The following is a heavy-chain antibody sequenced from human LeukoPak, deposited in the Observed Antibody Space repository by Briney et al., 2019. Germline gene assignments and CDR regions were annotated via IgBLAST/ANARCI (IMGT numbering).Heavy chain of an antibody. CDR2: IIPIFGTA. D-gene: IGHD3-22*01. Sequence: SVKVSCKASGGTFSSYAISWVRQAPGQGLEWMGGIIPIFGTANYAQKFQGRVTITADESTSTAYMELSSLRSEDTAVYYCARDSAYYSDSSGYYERGAFDIWGQGKMVTVSS. CDR1: GGTFSSYA. J-gene: IGHJ3*02. V-gene: IGHV1-69*01. CDR3: ARDSAYYSDSSGYYERGAFDI.